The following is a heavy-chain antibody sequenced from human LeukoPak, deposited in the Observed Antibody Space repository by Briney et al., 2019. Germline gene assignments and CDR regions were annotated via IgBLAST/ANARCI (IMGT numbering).Heavy chain of an antibody. CDR2: ISYDGSNK. V-gene: IGHV3-30*04. Sequence: PGGSLRLSCAASGFTFSSYAMHWVRQAPGKGLEWVAVISYDGSNKYYADSVKGRFTISRDNSKNTLYLQMNSLRAEDTAVYYCTRALRGVLFDYWGQGILVTVSS. CDR3: TRALRGVLFDY. D-gene: IGHD3-10*01. J-gene: IGHJ4*02. CDR1: GFTFSSYA.